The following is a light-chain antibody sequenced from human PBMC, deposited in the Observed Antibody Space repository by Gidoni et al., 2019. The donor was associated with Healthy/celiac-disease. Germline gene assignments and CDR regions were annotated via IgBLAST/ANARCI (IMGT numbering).Light chain of an antibody. V-gene: IGKV1-33*01. CDR3: QQYDNLPL. CDR1: QDISNY. Sequence: IQITRSQSSLSASVGDRVTITCQASQDISNYLNWYQQKPGKAPKLLIYDASNLETGVPSRFSGSGSGTDFTFTISSLQPEDIATYYCQQYDNLPLFXXXTRLEIK. CDR2: DAS. J-gene: IGKJ5*01.